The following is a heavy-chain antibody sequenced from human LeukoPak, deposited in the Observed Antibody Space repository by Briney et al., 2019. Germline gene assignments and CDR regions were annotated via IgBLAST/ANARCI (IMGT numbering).Heavy chain of an antibody. D-gene: IGHD1/OR15-1a*01. CDR3: AAGEWEQLLNY. CDR2: FDPADGEI. V-gene: IGHV1-24*01. J-gene: IGHJ4*02. Sequence: GASVKVSCKVSGYSLTEISMHWVRQAPGKGPEWMGGFDPADGEIIYPQKFQGRVTMTEDTSSDTAYMELSGLRFENAAVYYWAAGEWEQLLNYWGQGTLVTVSS. CDR1: GYSLTEIS.